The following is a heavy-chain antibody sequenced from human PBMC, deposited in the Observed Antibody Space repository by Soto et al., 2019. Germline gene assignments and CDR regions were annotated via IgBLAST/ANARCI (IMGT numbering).Heavy chain of an antibody. CDR2: INPSGDST. CDR1: GYTFNRYY. J-gene: IGHJ4*02. Sequence: ASVKVSCKASGYTFNRYYMHWVRQAPGQGPEWMGIINPSGDSTTYAQKFQGRVTMTRDMSTSTVYMELSSLRSEDTAVYYCAREGYNYGHSIDYWGQGALVTVSS. D-gene: IGHD5-18*01. CDR3: AREGYNYGHSIDY. V-gene: IGHV1-46*02.